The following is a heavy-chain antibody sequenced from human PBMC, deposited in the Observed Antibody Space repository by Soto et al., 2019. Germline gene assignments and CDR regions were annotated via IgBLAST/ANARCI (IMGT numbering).Heavy chain of an antibody. CDR2: ISGSGGST. D-gene: IGHD3-9*01. J-gene: IGHJ4*02. Sequence: GGSLRLSCAASGFTFSSYAMSWVRQAPGKGLEWVSAISGSGGSTYYADSVKGRFTISRDNSKNTLYLQMNSLRAEDTAVYYYAKGGAITIFFWRLSRFDYWGQGTLVTVSS. CDR3: AKGGAITIFFWRLSRFDY. CDR1: GFTFSSYA. V-gene: IGHV3-23*01.